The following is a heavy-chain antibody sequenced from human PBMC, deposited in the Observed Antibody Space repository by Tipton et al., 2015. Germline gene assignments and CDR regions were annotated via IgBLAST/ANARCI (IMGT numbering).Heavy chain of an antibody. CDR2: IHYGGST. D-gene: IGHD5-24*01. J-gene: IGHJ4*02. CDR1: AGSISTYY. V-gene: IGHV4-31*03. CDR3: ARDAYNSNFFDY. Sequence: TLSLTCSISAGSISTYYWSWIRQHPGKDLEWIGYIHYGGSTCYNPSLRGRATISVDTFENQFSLKLTSLTAADTAVYYCARDAYNSNFFDYWGQGTLVTVSS.